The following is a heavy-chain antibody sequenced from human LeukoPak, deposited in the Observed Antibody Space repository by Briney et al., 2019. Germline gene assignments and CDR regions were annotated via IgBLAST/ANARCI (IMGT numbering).Heavy chain of an antibody. CDR1: GFTLSSYG. Sequence: GVSLRLSCAASGFTLSSYGMHWVRQAPGKGLEWVAVIWYDGSNKYYADSVKGRFTISRDNSKNTLYLQMNSLRAEDTAVYYCARDQYSSWSRELDYWGQGTLVTVSS. CDR2: IWYDGSNK. CDR3: ARDQYSSWSRELDY. J-gene: IGHJ4*02. V-gene: IGHV3-33*01. D-gene: IGHD6-6*01.